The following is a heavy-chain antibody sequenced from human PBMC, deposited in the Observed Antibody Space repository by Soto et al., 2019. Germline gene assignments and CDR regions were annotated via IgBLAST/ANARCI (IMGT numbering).Heavy chain of an antibody. V-gene: IGHV3-73*01. D-gene: IGHD5-12*01. CDR1: GFTFSDSA. CDR2: IRSKANNYAT. Sequence: EVQLVESGGGLVQPGGSLKLSCAASGFTFSDSAMHWVRQASGKGLEWVGRIRSKANNYATAYAASVKGRFTISRDDSKNTAYLQMNSLKTEDTAVYYCAGYNSVNFWGPGTLVTVSS. CDR3: AGYNSVNF. J-gene: IGHJ4*02.